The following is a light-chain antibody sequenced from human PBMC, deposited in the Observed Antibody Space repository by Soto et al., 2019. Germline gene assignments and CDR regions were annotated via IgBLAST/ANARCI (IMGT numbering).Light chain of an antibody. J-gene: IGKJ1*01. Sequence: EIVLTQSPGTLSLSSGERATLSCRASQSVSSSYLAWYQQKPGQAPRLLIYGASNRATGIPDRFSGSGSGTDFTLTISRLEPEDFAVYYCQQYGGSPGTFGQGTKADTK. CDR2: GAS. V-gene: IGKV3-20*01. CDR3: QQYGGSPGT. CDR1: QSVSSSY.